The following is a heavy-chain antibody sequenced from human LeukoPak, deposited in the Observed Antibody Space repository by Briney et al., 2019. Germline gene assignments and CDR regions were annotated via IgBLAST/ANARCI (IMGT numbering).Heavy chain of an antibody. J-gene: IGHJ4*02. CDR3: ASVTMVRGVIMGVDY. CDR1: GGSFSGYY. CDR2: IYYSGST. D-gene: IGHD3-10*01. Sequence: ASETLSLTCAVYGGSFSGYYWSWIRQPPGKGLEWIGYIYYSGSTNYNPSLKSRVTISVDTSKNQFSLKLSSVTAADTAVYYCASVTMVRGVIMGVDYWGQGTLVTVSS. V-gene: IGHV4-59*08.